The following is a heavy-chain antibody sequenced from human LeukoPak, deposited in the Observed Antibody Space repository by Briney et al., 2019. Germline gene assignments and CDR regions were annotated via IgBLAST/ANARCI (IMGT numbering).Heavy chain of an antibody. V-gene: IGHV1-69*05. D-gene: IGHD2-8*01. CDR3: ARVSFNEYYFDY. CDR2: IIPIFGTA. J-gene: IGHJ4*02. Sequence: SVKVSCKASGGTFSSYAISWVRQAPGQGLEWMGRIIPIFGTANYAQKFQGRVTITTDESTSTAYMEPSSLRSEDTAVYYCARVSFNEYYFDYWGQGTLVTVSS. CDR1: GGTFSSYA.